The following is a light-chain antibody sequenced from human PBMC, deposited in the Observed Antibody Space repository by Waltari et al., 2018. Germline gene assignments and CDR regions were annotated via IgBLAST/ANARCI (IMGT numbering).Light chain of an antibody. CDR1: SSDVGRYNY. CDR3: NSYASNSNGL. CDR2: DVS. V-gene: IGLV2-14*03. J-gene: IGLJ2*01. Sequence: QSALTQPASVSGSPGQSITISCTGTSSDVGRYNYVSWYQQHPGKAPKLLIYDVSNRPSGVPSRCSGSKSGSTASLTISGLQAADEAHYYCNSYASNSNGLFGGGTKLTIL.